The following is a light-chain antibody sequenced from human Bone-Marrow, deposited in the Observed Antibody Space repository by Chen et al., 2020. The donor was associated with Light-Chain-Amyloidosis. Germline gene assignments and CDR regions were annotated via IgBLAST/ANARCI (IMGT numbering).Light chain of an antibody. V-gene: IGKV1-33*01. J-gene: IGKJ3*01. CDR1: QDIITS. CDR3: HQYENLPFT. CDR2: DAS. Sequence: DIQMTQSPSSLSASVVDRVIISCQESQDIITSLNWFQLKPGKAPKLLIYDASNLQTGVPSRFTGSGSGTHFTLAISSLHPDDIATYYCHQYENLPFTFGPGTKVEMK.